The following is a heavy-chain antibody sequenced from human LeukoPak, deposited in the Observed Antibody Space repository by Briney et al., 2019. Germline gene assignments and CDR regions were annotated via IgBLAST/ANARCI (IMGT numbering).Heavy chain of an antibody. V-gene: IGHV3-74*03. Sequence: HPGGSLRLSCAASGFAFSVSWMHWVRQAPRKGLVWVSVIKSDGGTAYADSVKGRFTISRDNAKNTVYLQMNSLRDEDTAVYYCAKDYFGSLEYWGQGTLVTVSS. CDR1: GFAFSVSW. D-gene: IGHD2/OR15-2a*01. CDR3: AKDYFGSLEY. CDR2: IKSDGGT. J-gene: IGHJ4*02.